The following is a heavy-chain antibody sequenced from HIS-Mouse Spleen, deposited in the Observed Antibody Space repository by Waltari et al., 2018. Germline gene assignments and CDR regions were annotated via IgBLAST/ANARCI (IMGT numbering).Heavy chain of an antibody. CDR2: MNPNSGNT. CDR3: ARGHDYSNYFDY. Sequence: QVQLVQSGAEVKKPGASVKVSCTAAGYTLTSYVINWVRQATGQGLEWMGWMNPNSGNTGYAQKFQGRFTMTRNTSISTAYMELSSLRSEDTAVYYCARGHDYSNYFDYWGQGTLVTVSS. J-gene: IGHJ4*02. D-gene: IGHD4-4*01. CDR1: GYTLTSYV. V-gene: IGHV1-8*01.